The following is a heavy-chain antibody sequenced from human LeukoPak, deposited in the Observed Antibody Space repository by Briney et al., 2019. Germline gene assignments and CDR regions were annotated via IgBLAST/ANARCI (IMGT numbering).Heavy chain of an antibody. V-gene: IGHV4-59*01. CDR3: ASPDTAMVTVFDP. CDR1: GGSISSYY. CDR2: IYYSGST. Sequence: ASETLSLTCTVSGGSISSYYWSWIRQSPGKGLEWIGYIYYSGSTNYNPSLKSRVTISVDTSKNQFSLKLSSVTAADTAVYYCASPDTAMVTVFDPWGQGTLVTVSS. D-gene: IGHD5-18*01. J-gene: IGHJ5*02.